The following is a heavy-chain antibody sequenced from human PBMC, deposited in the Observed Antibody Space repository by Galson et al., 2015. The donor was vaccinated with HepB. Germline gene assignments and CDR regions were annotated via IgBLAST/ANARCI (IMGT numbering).Heavy chain of an antibody. CDR1: GDSVSSNSAA. CDR3: ARDRSDTAMGYHFDY. Sequence: CAISGDSVSSNSAAWNRIRQSPSRGLEWLGGTYYRSKWYNDYAVSVKSRITINPDTSKNQFSLQLNSVTPEDTAVYYCARDRSDTAMGYHFDYWGQGTLVTVSS. V-gene: IGHV6-1*01. D-gene: IGHD5-18*01. J-gene: IGHJ4*02. CDR2: TYYRSKWYN.